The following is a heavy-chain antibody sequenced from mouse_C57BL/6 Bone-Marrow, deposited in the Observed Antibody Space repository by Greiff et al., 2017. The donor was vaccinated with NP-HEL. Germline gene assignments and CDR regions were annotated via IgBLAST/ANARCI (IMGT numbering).Heavy chain of an antibody. D-gene: IGHD1-1*01. V-gene: IGHV1-12*01. CDR3: ARPYYYGSSYDAMDY. Sequence: QVQLQQSGAELVRPGASVKMSCKASGYTFTSYNMHWVKQTPRQGLEWIGAIYPGNGDTSYNQEFKGKATLTVDKSSSTAYMQLSSLTSEDSAVYFCARPYYYGSSYDAMDYWGQGTSVTVSS. CDR1: GYTFTSYN. J-gene: IGHJ4*01. CDR2: IYPGNGDT.